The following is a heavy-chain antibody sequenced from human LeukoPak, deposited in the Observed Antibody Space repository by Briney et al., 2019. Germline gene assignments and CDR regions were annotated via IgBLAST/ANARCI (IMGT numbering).Heavy chain of an antibody. CDR3: ARESAVAGITALDY. Sequence: SETLSLTCTVSGASISSYYWTWIRQPAGKGLEWIGRMYNSDSPNYTPSLKSRVTMSVDTSKNQVSLRLTSVTAADTAVYYCARESAVAGITALDYWGQGTLATVSS. CDR2: MYNSDSP. V-gene: IGHV4-4*07. D-gene: IGHD6-19*01. J-gene: IGHJ4*02. CDR1: GASISSYY.